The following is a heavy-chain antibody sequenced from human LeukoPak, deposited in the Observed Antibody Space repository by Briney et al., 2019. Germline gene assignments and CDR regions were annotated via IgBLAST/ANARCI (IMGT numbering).Heavy chain of an antibody. V-gene: IGHV1-2*02. CDR2: INPNSGGT. J-gene: IGHJ4*02. CDR1: GYTFTGYH. CDR3: AREDYYDSGSSDY. Sequence: GASVKVSCKASGYTFTGYHMHWVRQAPGQGLEWMGWINPNSGGTNYARKFQGRVTITRNTSISTAYMELSSLRSEDTAIYYCAREDYYDSGSSDYWGQGTLVTVSS. D-gene: IGHD3-22*01.